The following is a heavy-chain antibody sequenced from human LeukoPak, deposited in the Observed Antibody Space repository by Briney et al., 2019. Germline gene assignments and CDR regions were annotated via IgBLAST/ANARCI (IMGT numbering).Heavy chain of an antibody. CDR1: GFTFEDYG. CDR3: APLGEGASLPLGY. Sequence: GGSLRLSCAPSGFTFEDYGMSGVRQAPGKGLEWVSGINWNGGSTDYADSVKGRFTISRDNAKNSLYLQMNSLRAEDTALYYCAPLGEGASLPLGYWGQGTLVTVSS. CDR2: INWNGGST. J-gene: IGHJ4*02. D-gene: IGHD3-10*01. V-gene: IGHV3-20*04.